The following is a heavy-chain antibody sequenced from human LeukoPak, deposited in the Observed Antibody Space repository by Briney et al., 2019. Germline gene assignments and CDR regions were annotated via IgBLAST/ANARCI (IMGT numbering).Heavy chain of an antibody. J-gene: IGHJ4*02. CDR3: AREWTGFAECDY. CDR1: GDSLSSFY. D-gene: IGHD3-10*01. V-gene: IGHV4-4*07. CDR2: IFPGGNS. Sequence: PSETLSHTCTVSGDSLSSFYWSWIRQPAGKGLEWIGRIFPGGNSNYNPSLNSRVTVSVDTAKNQFSLRLSSVTAADTAVYFCAREWTGFAECDYWGREILVTVSS.